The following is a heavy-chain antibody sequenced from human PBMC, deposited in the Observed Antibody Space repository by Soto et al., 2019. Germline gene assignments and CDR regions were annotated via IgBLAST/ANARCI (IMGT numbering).Heavy chain of an antibody. CDR2: ISAYNGNT. CDR3: ARWQPAFNWSDP. Sequence: ASGKVSCKGSGYTVTSYGISWVRQAPGQGLEWMGWISAYNGNTNYAQKLQGRVTMTTDTSTSTAYMELRSLRSDDTAVYYCARWQPAFNWSDPWGQGTLVTVSS. CDR1: GYTVTSYG. J-gene: IGHJ5*02. V-gene: IGHV1-18*01. D-gene: IGHD6-13*01.